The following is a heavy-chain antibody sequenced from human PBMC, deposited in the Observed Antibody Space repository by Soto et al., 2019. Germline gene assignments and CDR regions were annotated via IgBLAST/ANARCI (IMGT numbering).Heavy chain of an antibody. CDR2: IRNKAYGGTT. CDR1: GFTFADYT. D-gene: IGHD5-12*01. V-gene: IGHV3-49*03. J-gene: IGHJ4*02. Sequence: PGGSLRLSCTASGFTFADYTLSWFRQAPGKGLEWLGFIRNKAYGGTTEYAASVKGRFTSSRDDSKSIAYLLMNSLKTEDTAMYYCTRDGRYSGYPPPAFWGQGNLVTVSS. CDR3: TRDGRYSGYPPPAF.